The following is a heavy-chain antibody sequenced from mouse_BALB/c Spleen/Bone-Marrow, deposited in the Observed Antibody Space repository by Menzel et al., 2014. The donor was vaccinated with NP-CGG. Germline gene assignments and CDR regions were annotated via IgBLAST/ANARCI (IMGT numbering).Heavy chain of an antibody. Sequence: EVKLMESGPSLVKPSQPLSLPCSVTGDSITSGYWNWIRKFPGNKLEYMGYISYSGSTYYSPSLKSRISITRDTSKNQYYLQLNSVTTEDTATYYCATYDGYYFNYWGQGTTLTASS. V-gene: IGHV3-8*02. J-gene: IGHJ2*01. CDR1: GDSITSGY. CDR3: ATYDGYYFNY. CDR2: ISYSGST. D-gene: IGHD2-3*01.